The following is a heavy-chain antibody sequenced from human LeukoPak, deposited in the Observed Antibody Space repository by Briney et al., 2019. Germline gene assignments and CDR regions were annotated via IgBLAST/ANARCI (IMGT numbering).Heavy chain of an antibody. CDR3: ARMSGYCTGGSCYGNNWFDP. D-gene: IGHD2-15*01. V-gene: IGHV1-69*13. CDR2: IIPIFGTA. Sequence: SVKVSCKASGRTFSSYAIIWVRQAPGQGLEWVGGIIPIFGTANYAQKFQGRVTITADESTSTAYMELSSLRSEDTAVYYCARMSGYCTGGSCYGNNWFDPWGQGTLVTVSS. J-gene: IGHJ5*02. CDR1: GRTFSSYA.